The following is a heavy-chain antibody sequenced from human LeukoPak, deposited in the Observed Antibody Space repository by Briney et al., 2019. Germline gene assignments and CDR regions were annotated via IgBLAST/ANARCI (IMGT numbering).Heavy chain of an antibody. Sequence: SETLSLTCAVYGGSFSGYYWSWIRQPPGKGLEWIGEINHSGSTNYNPSLKSRVTISVDTSKNQFSLRLSSVTAADTAVYYCARGTRPDGRGSTSCYGYWGQGTLVTASS. J-gene: IGHJ4*02. CDR3: ARGTRPDGRGSTSCYGY. CDR1: GGSFSGYY. V-gene: IGHV4-34*01. CDR2: INHSGST. D-gene: IGHD2-2*01.